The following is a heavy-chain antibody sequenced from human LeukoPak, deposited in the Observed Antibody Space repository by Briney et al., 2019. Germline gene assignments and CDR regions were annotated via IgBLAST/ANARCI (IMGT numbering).Heavy chain of an antibody. Sequence: GGSLRLSCAASGFTFDDFAMHWVRQGPGKGLEWVSGIGWNGCDLGYADSVKGRFTISRDNAQNSLYLQMNSLRPEDTALYFCAKSLRGSYFDAWGQGTLVTVSS. J-gene: IGHJ4*02. CDR1: GFTFDDFA. CDR2: IGWNGCDL. V-gene: IGHV3-9*01. CDR3: AKSLRGSYFDA. D-gene: IGHD3-10*01.